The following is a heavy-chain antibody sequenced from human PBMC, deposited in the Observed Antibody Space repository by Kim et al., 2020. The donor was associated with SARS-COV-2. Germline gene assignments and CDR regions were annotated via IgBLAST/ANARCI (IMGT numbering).Heavy chain of an antibody. Sequence: GGSLRLSCAVSGFTFSSYGMHWVSQAPGKGLEWVAVIWYDGSNKYYADSVKGRFTISRDNSKNTLYLQMNSLRAEDTAVYYCARVGITIFGVVSPLPDYWGQGTLVTVSS. D-gene: IGHD3-3*01. J-gene: IGHJ4*02. CDR2: IWYDGSNK. CDR1: GFTFSSYG. CDR3: ARVGITIFGVVSPLPDY. V-gene: IGHV3-33*01.